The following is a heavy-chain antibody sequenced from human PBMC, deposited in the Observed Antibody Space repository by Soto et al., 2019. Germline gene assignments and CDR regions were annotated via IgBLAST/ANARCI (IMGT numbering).Heavy chain of an antibody. CDR1: GYTFTSYY. D-gene: IGHD3-3*01. Sequence: GASVKVCCKASGYTFTSYYMHWVRQAPRQGLEWMGIINPSGGSTSYAQKFQGRVTMTRDTSTSTVYMELSSLRSEDTAVYYCARDFWSGYNDYWGQGTLVTVSS. CDR3: ARDFWSGYNDY. CDR2: INPSGGST. V-gene: IGHV1-46*03. J-gene: IGHJ4*02.